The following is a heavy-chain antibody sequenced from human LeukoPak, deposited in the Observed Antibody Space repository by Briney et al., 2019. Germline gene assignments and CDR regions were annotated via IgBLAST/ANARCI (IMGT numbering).Heavy chain of an antibody. CDR2: IKEDGTET. CDR3: AKEGRSLQTY. Sequence: GGSLRLSCAASGFMFSSNWMSWVRLAPGEGLEWVANIKEDGTETYYVDSVKGRFTISRDNAKNSLYLQMNSLRVEDTAVYYCAKEGRSLQTYWGQGTLVTVSS. D-gene: IGHD5-24*01. V-gene: IGHV3-7*03. CDR1: GFMFSSNW. J-gene: IGHJ4*02.